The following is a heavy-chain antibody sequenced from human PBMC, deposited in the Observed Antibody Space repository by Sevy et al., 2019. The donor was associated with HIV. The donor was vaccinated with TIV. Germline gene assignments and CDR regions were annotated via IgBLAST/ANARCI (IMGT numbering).Heavy chain of an antibody. Sequence: ASVKVSCKASGYTFTGYYMHWVRQAPGQGLEWMGWLNPNSGGTNYAQKFQGRVTMTRDTSISTAYMELSRLRSDDTAVYYCARANYYDSSGYKDAIDYWAQGTLVTVSS. J-gene: IGHJ4*02. CDR2: LNPNSGGT. D-gene: IGHD3-22*01. V-gene: IGHV1-2*02. CDR3: ARANYYDSSGYKDAIDY. CDR1: GYTFTGYY.